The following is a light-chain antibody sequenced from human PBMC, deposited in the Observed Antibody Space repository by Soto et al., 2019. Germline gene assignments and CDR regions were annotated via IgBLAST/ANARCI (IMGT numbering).Light chain of an antibody. Sequence: QSVLTQPPSAQGVTISCSGSTSNIGSNYVYWYQQLPGTAPKLLIYRNNQRPSGVPDRFSGSKSGTSASLAISGLRSEDEADYYCAAWDDSLWVFGGGTKLTVL. CDR2: RNN. CDR3: AAWDDSLWV. CDR1: TSNIGSNY. J-gene: IGLJ3*02. V-gene: IGLV1-47*01.